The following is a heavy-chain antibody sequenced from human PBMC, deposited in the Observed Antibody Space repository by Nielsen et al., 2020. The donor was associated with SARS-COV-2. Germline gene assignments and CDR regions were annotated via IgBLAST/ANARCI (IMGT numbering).Heavy chain of an antibody. CDR3: ARGASSTSAFGY. CDR1: GGSISSSSYY. D-gene: IGHD2-2*01. V-gene: IGHV4-39*01. CDR2: IYYSGNT. Sequence: SETLSLTCTVSGGSISSSSYYWGWIRQPPGKGLEWIGSIYYSGNTYYNPSLKSRVTISVDTSKNQFSLRLSSVTAADTAVYYCARGASSTSAFGYWGQGTLVTVSS. J-gene: IGHJ4*02.